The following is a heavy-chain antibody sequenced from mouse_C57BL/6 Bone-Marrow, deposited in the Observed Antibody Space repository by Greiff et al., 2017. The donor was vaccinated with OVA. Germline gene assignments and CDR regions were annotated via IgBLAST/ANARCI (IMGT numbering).Heavy chain of an antibody. CDR2: IWSDGST. V-gene: IGHV2-6-1*01. CDR1: GFSLTSYG. J-gene: IGHJ4*01. Sequence: VNVVESGPGLVAPSQSLSITCTVSGFSLTSYGVHWVRQPPGKGLEWLVVIWSDGSTTYNSALKSRLSISKDNSKSQVFLKMNSLQTDDTAMYYCARHDYYGSSYDAMDYWGQGTSVTVSS. CDR3: ARHDYYGSSYDAMDY. D-gene: IGHD1-1*01.